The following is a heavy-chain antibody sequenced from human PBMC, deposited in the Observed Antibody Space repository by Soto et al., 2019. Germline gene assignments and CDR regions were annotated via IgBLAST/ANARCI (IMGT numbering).Heavy chain of an antibody. V-gene: IGHV1-18*04. D-gene: IGHD2-2*01. J-gene: IGHJ6*02. CDR2: ISAYNGNT. CDR3: ASRGNIVVVPAARVFYYYYGMDV. Sequence: ASVKVSCKASGYTFTSYGISWVRQAPGQGLEWMGWISAYNGNTNYAQKFQGRVTITADKSTSTAYMELSSLRSEDTAVYYCASRGNIVVVPAARVFYYYYGMDVWGQGTTVTVSS. CDR1: GYTFTSYG.